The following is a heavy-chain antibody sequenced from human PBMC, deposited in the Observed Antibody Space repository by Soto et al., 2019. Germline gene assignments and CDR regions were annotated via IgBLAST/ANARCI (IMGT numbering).Heavy chain of an antibody. Sequence: LGESLKISCKGSGYSFTSYWIGWVPQMPGKGLEWVGIIYPGDSDTRYSPSFEGHVTISADKSISTAYLQWSRLKASDTAMYYCARYGSGRQIDYSNYKGSYYYYGMDVWGQGTTVTVSS. CDR3: ARYGSGRQIDYSNYKGSYYYYGMDV. CDR2: IYPGDSDT. D-gene: IGHD4-4*01. J-gene: IGHJ6*02. CDR1: GYSFTSYW. V-gene: IGHV5-51*01.